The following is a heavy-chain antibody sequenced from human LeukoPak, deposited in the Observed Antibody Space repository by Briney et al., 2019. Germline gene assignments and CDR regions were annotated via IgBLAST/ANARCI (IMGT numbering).Heavy chain of an antibody. J-gene: IGHJ4*02. CDR2: ISGSGGST. D-gene: IGHD6-19*01. CDR1: GFTFSSYA. Sequence: GGSLRLSCAASGFTFSSYAMSWVRQTPVKGLEWVSVISGSGGSTYYADSVKGRFTISRDNSKNTLYLQMNSLRAEDTAVYYCANVQGQWLAPHWGQGTLVTVSS. V-gene: IGHV3-23*01. CDR3: ANVQGQWLAPH.